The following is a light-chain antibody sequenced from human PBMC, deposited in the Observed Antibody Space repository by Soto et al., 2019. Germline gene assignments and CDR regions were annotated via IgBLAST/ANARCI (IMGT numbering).Light chain of an antibody. CDR2: DAS. J-gene: IGKJ4*01. CDR3: QEYDNLPLT. V-gene: IGKV1-33*01. Sequence: DIQMTQSPSSLSASVGDRVTITCQASQDISNYLNWYQQKPGKAPKLLIYDASNLETGVPSRFSGSGSGTDFNFTISSLQPEDIATYYYQEYDNLPLTFGGGTKVEIK. CDR1: QDISNY.